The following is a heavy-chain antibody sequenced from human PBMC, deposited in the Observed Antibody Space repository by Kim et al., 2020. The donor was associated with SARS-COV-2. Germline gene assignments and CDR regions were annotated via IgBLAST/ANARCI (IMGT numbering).Heavy chain of an antibody. CDR3: ARAPLRVHYYYYYYGMDV. CDR1: GGSFSGYY. J-gene: IGHJ6*02. CDR2: INHSGST. V-gene: IGHV4-34*01. D-gene: IGHD4-17*01. Sequence: SETLSLTCAVYGGSFSGYYWSWIRQPPGKGLEWIGEINHSGSTNYNPSLKSRVTISVDTSKNQFSLKLSSVTAADTAVYYFARAPLRVHYYYYYYGMDVWGQGTTVTVSS.